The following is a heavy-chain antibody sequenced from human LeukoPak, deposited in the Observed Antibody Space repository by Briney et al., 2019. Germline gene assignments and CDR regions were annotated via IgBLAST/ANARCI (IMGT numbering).Heavy chain of an antibody. CDR2: LKQDGIVK. D-gene: IGHD4-23*01. Sequence: GGSLRLSCVASGFTFSTYWMSWVRQAPGKGLEWVANLKQDGIVKHYVDSVKGRFTISRDNAKNSLYLQMTNLRAEDTAVYYCATSADSPGNSWGQGTLITVSS. V-gene: IGHV3-7*01. CDR3: ATSADSPGNS. CDR1: GFTFSTYW. J-gene: IGHJ4*02.